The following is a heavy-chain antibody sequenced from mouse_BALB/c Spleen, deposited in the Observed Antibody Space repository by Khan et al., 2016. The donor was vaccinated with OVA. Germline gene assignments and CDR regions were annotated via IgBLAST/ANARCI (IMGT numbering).Heavy chain of an antibody. CDR1: GYSITSDYA. CDR3: ARACYWFAD. CDR2: ISYSGST. V-gene: IGHV3-2*02. Sequence: VQLQQSGPGLVKPSQSLYLTCTVTGYSITSDYAWNWIRPFPGNKLEWMGYISYSGSTSYNPSLKSRISITRDTSKNQLFLQLNSGTTVDTASYYFARACYWFADWGQGTLVTVSA. J-gene: IGHJ3*01.